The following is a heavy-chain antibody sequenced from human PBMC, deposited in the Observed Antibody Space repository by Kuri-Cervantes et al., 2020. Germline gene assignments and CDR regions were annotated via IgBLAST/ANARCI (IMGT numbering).Heavy chain of an antibody. CDR2: IQQDGSVK. Sequence: GESLKISCAASGLTFISYWMNWVRQAPGKGLEWVATIQQDGSVKYYLDSVKGRFTISRDNADNSLYLQMNSLRAEDTAVYYCARGVRWEDYFDYWGRGTLVTVSS. J-gene: IGHJ4*02. CDR1: GLTFISYW. CDR3: ARGVRWEDYFDY. V-gene: IGHV3-7*01. D-gene: IGHD1-26*01.